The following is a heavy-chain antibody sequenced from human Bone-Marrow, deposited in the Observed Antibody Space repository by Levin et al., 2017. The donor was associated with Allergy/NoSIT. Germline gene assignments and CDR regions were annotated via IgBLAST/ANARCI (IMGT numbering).Heavy chain of an antibody. D-gene: IGHD1-1*01. CDR2: INPSGGSR. V-gene: IGHV1-46*01. CDR3: ARDPKSGDDNWNDQPFDV. J-gene: IGHJ3*01. Sequence: SGESLKISCKASGYTFTTYFMHWVRQAPGQGLEWMGIINPSGGSRAYAQKFQGRVTLTRDTSTSTFYMELSSLTSEDTAVYYCARDPKSGDDNWNDQPFDVWGQGTLVTVSS. CDR1: GYTFTTYF.